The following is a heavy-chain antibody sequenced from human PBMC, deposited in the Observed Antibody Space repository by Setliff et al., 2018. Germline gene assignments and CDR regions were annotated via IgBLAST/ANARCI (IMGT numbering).Heavy chain of an antibody. CDR3: ARSALGVGDAFDI. D-gene: IGHD3-16*01. Sequence: GGSLRLSCAASGFAFNRHGMNWVRQVPGKGLEWVANIKQDGSEKYYVDSVKGRFTISRDNAKNSLYLQMNSLTAEDTAVYHCARSALGVGDAFDIWGQGTMVTVSS. J-gene: IGHJ3*02. CDR2: IKQDGSEK. CDR1: GFAFNRHG. V-gene: IGHV3-7*01.